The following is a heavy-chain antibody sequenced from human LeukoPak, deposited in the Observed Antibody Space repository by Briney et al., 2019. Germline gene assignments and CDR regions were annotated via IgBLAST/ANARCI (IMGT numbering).Heavy chain of an antibody. CDR2: ISSSGSTI. V-gene: IGHV3-48*03. Sequence: GGSLRLSCAASGFTFSSYEMNWVRQAPGKGLEWVSYISSSGSTIYYADSVKGRFTISRDNAKNSLYLQMNSLRAEDTAVYYCVLLRYFGWLSVDWGQGTLVTVSS. CDR3: VLLRYFGWLSVD. CDR1: GFTFSSYE. J-gene: IGHJ4*02. D-gene: IGHD3-9*01.